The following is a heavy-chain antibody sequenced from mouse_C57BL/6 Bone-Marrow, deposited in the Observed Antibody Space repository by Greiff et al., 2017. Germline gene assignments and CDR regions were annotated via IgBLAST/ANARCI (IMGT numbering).Heavy chain of an antibody. D-gene: IGHD3-1*01. Sequence: EVKVEESGGGLVQPGGSMKLSCVASGFTFSNYWMNWVRQSPEKGLEWVAQIRLKSDNYATHYAESVKGRLTISRDDSKSSVYLQMNNLRAEDTGIYYCTGRGNYGDYWGQGTTLTVSS. J-gene: IGHJ2*01. V-gene: IGHV6-3*01. CDR1: GFTFSNYW. CDR2: IRLKSDNYAT. CDR3: TGRGNYGDY.